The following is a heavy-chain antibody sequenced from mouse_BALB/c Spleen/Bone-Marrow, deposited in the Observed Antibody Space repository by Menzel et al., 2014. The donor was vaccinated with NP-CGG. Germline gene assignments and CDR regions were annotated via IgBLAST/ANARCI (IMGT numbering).Heavy chain of an antibody. D-gene: IGHD1-1*01. Sequence: VQLKDSGAEPVKPGASVKLSCTASGFNIKDTYMHWVKQRPEQGLEWIGRIDPANGNTKYDPKFQGKATITADTSSNTAYLQLSSLTSEDTAVYYCASYYYGRYFDVWGAGTTVTVSS. V-gene: IGHV14-3*02. CDR3: ASYYYGRYFDV. J-gene: IGHJ1*01. CDR2: IDPANGNT. CDR1: GFNIKDTY.